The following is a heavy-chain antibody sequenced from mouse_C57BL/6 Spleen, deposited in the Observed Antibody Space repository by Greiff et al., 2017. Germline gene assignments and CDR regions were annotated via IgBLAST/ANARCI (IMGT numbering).Heavy chain of an antibody. V-gene: IGHV14-2*01. J-gene: IGHJ1*03. D-gene: IGHD1-1*01. CDR3: ASTPHYYGSSYWYFDV. CDR1: GFNIKDYY. CDR2: IDPEDGET. Sequence: EVKLVESGAELVKPGASVKLSCTASGFNIKDYYMHWVKQRTEQGLEWIGRIDPEDGETKYAPKFQGKATITADTSSNTAYLQLSSLTSEDTAVYYCASTPHYYGSSYWYFDVWGTGTTVTVAS.